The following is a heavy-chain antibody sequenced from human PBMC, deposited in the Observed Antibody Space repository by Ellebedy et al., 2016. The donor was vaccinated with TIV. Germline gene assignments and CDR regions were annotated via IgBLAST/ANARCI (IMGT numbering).Heavy chain of an antibody. D-gene: IGHD5-18*01. CDR2: IKQDGSEK. Sequence: GGSLRLSXAASGFTFKNYALHWVRQAPGKGLEWVANIKQDGSEKYYVDSVKGRFTISRDNAKNSVFLLMNSLRAEDTAVYYCARGYTALGDWGQGTLVTVSS. V-gene: IGHV3-7*01. J-gene: IGHJ4*02. CDR1: GFTFKNYA. CDR3: ARGYTALGD.